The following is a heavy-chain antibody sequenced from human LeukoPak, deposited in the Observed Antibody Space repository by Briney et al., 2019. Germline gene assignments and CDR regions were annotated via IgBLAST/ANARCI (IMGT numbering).Heavy chain of an antibody. Sequence: APVKVSCKASGYTFTSYGISWVRQAPGQGPEWMGWISAYNGNTNYAQKLQGRVTMTTDTSTSTAYMELRSLRSDDTAVYYCARDRGYSSGWYYFDYWGQGTLVTVSS. CDR2: ISAYNGNT. CDR3: ARDRGYSSGWYYFDY. D-gene: IGHD6-19*01. V-gene: IGHV1-18*04. J-gene: IGHJ4*02. CDR1: GYTFTSYG.